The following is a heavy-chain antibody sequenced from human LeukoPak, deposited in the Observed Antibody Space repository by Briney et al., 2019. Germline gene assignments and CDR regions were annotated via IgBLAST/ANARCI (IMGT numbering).Heavy chain of an antibody. J-gene: IGHJ4*02. CDR3: TRDEIVGATNYYFDY. D-gene: IGHD1-26*01. CDR2: ISSKAYGVTT. CDR1: GFTFGDYA. V-gene: IGHV3-49*05. Sequence: KPGRSLSLSCTASGFTFGDYAMSWFRPAPGKGLEWVGFISSKAYGVTTEYAASVKGRFTISRDDSKSIAHLQMNSLKTEDTAAYYCTRDEIVGATNYYFDYWGQGTLVTVSA.